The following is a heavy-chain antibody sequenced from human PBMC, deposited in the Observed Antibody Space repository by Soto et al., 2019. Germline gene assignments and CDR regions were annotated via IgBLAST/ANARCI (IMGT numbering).Heavy chain of an antibody. Sequence: QLQLQESGSGLVKPSQTLSLTCAVSGGSISSGGYSWSWLRQPPGKGLGWIGYIGHSGSTYDNPSLKSPVTMSVASCKNKIYLNRRSVDATDTAVYSCARAGGVVAAAVDYWGQGTLVTVSS. CDR1: GGSISSGGYS. V-gene: IGHV4-30-2*01. CDR2: IGHSGST. D-gene: IGHD6-25*01. CDR3: ARAGGVVAAAVDY. J-gene: IGHJ4*02.